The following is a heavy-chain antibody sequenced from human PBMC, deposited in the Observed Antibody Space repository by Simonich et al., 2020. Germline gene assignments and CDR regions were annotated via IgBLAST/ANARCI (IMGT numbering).Heavy chain of an antibody. J-gene: IGHJ3*02. CDR2: ISAYNGTT. V-gene: IGHV1-18*01. Sequence: QVQLVQSGAEVKKPGASVQVSCKASGYTFTSYGISWVRQAPGQGLEWMGGISAYNGTTNYAQKLQGKVTMTTDTSTSTAYMELRSLRSDDTAVYYCARSTTGTTAFDIWGQGTMVTVSS. CDR1: GYTFTSYG. D-gene: IGHD1-1*01. CDR3: ARSTTGTTAFDI.